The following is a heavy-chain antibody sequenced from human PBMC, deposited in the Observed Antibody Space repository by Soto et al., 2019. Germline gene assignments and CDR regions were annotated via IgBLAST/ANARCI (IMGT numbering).Heavy chain of an antibody. CDR2: IYHSGST. V-gene: IGHV4-30-2*01. D-gene: IGHD6-19*01. CDR1: GGSISSGGYS. J-gene: IGHJ4*02. CDR3: ARAGGLGAVAVDY. Sequence: QLQLQESGSGLVKPSQALSLTCAVSGGSISSGGYSWSWIRQPPGKGLEWIGYIYHSGSTYYNPSLKSRVTISVDRSKNQFSLKLSSVTAADTAVYYCARAGGLGAVAVDYWGQGTLVTVSS.